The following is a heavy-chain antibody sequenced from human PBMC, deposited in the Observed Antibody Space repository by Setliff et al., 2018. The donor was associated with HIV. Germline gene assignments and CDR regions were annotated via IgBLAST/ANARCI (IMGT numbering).Heavy chain of an antibody. J-gene: IGHJ4*01. CDR2: INVGKGDT. CDR1: GYTFTTYS. V-gene: IGHV1-3*01. Sequence: GASVKVSCKAFGYTFTTYSLHWVCQAPGQSLEWMGWINVGKGDTKYSQDFQGRLSLTRDTSANTVYMELSSLTSDDTAVYFCARGALLAAFDFDHWGHGTLVTVSS. CDR3: ARGALLAAFDFDH. D-gene: IGHD2-8*02.